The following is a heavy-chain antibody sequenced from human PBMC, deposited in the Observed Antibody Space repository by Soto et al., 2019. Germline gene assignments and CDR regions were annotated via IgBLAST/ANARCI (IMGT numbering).Heavy chain of an antibody. D-gene: IGHD2-2*02. V-gene: IGHV1-69*13. CDR2: IIPIFGTA. CDR3: ARNYIVVVPAAIVSRGMDV. J-gene: IGHJ6*02. Sequence: SVKVSCKASGGTFSSYAISWVRQAPGQGLEWMGGIIPIFGTANYAQKFQGRVTITADESTSTAYMELSSLRSEDTAVYYCARNYIVVVPAAIVSRGMDVWGQGTTVTVSS. CDR1: GGTFSSYA.